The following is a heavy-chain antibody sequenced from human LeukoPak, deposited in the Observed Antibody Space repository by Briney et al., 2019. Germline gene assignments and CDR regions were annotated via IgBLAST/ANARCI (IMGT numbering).Heavy chain of an antibody. D-gene: IGHD5-18*01. CDR2: IYTSGST. CDR3: ARDGGYSYGYAEYYFDY. Sequence: PSETLSLTCTVSGGSITSYYWSWIRQPAGKGLEWIGRIYTSGSTNYNPSLKSRVTMSVDTSKNQFYLKLSSVTAADTAVYYCARDGGYSYGYAEYYFDYWGQGTLVTVSS. CDR1: GGSITSYY. J-gene: IGHJ4*02. V-gene: IGHV4-4*07.